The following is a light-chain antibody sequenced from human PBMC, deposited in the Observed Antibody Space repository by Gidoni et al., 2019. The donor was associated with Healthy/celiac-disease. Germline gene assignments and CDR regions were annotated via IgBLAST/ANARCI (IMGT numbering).Light chain of an antibody. CDR1: QSISSY. V-gene: IGKV1-39*01. Sequence: DIQMTQSPSSLSASVGDRVTITCRASQSISSYLNWYQQKPGKAPKLRIYAASSLQSGVPSRFSCSGSGTDFTLTISSLQPEDFATYYCQQSYSTPRTFGQGTKLEIK. J-gene: IGKJ2*01. CDR2: AAS. CDR3: QQSYSTPRT.